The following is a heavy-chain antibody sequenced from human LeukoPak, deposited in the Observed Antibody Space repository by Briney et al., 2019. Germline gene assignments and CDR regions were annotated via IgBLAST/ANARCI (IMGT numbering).Heavy chain of an antibody. V-gene: IGHV1-58*01. Sequence: SVKVSCKASGFTFTSSAVQWVRQARGQRLEWIGWIVVGSGNTNYAQKFQERVTITRDMSTSTAYMELSSLRSEDTAVYYCAADPGVPYYYDYWGQGTLVTVSS. J-gene: IGHJ4*02. CDR3: AADPGVPYYYDY. D-gene: IGHD3-10*01. CDR2: IVVGSGNT. CDR1: GFTFTSSA.